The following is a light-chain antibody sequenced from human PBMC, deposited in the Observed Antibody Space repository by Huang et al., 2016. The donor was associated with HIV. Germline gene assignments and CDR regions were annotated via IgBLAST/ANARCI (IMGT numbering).Light chain of an antibody. CDR1: QSVSND. J-gene: IGKJ1*01. Sequence: EIVMTQSPGTLSVSPGERATLSCRASQSVSNDVAWFQQKPGQAPRLLIYGANIRPSGTPAGFSGSGSGTEFTLTISSLQSEDFAIYYCQQYNDWPWTFGQGTKVEIK. CDR2: GAN. CDR3: QQYNDWPWT. V-gene: IGKV3-15*01.